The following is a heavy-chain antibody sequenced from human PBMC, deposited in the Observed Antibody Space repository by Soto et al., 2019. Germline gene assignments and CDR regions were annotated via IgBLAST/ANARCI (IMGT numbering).Heavy chain of an antibody. CDR3: ARFPLGDYYYYYGMDV. D-gene: IGHD4-17*01. CDR1: GFTFSSYW. Sequence: GGSLRLSCAASGFTFSSYWMSWVRQAPGKGLEWVANIKQDGSEKYYVDSVKGRFTISRDNAKNSLYLQMNSLRAEDTAVYYCARFPLGDYYYYYGMDVWGQGTTVTVSS. V-gene: IGHV3-7*03. CDR2: IKQDGSEK. J-gene: IGHJ6*02.